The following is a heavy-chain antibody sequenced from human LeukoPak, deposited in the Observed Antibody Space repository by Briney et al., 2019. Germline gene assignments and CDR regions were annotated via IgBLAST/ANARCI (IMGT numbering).Heavy chain of an antibody. Sequence: GGALRISCGAPGFTLVNHAMDWGRLGPGEGLGWGSFISGDGGSTSYADSVKGRFTISRDNSKNSLYLQMNTLRTEDTALYYCAKDIYRTPAFLDYWGQGTLVTVSS. CDR2: ISGDGGST. J-gene: IGHJ4*02. CDR1: GFTLVNHA. V-gene: IGHV3-43*02. D-gene: IGHD4-11*01. CDR3: AKDIYRTPAFLDY.